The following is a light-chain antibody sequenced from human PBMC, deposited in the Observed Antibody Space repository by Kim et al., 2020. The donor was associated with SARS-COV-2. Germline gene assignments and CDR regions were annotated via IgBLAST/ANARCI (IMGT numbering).Light chain of an antibody. Sequence: ESVGDRDTITCRASQDIRKDLGWYQQNPGRAPKRLFYGASSLQSGVPSRFSGSGSGTEFTLTISSVQPEDFATYFCLQHSTYPITFGQGTRLEIK. CDR2: GAS. CDR3: LQHSTYPIT. CDR1: QDIRKD. V-gene: IGKV1-17*01. J-gene: IGKJ5*01.